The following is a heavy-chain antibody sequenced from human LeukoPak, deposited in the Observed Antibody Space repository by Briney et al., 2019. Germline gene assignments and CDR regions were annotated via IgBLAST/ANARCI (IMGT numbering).Heavy chain of an antibody. J-gene: IGHJ4*03. V-gene: IGHV4-59*01. CDR1: GGSISSYY. Sequence: SETLSLTCTVSGGSISSYYWSWVRQPPLKGLEWIGYIYSTGDTSYNPSLESRVSISMDTSKNHFSLEITSVTAADTAVYYCARGSRVYDRSGFHTWHDYWGHGTLVTVSS. CDR2: IYSTGDT. D-gene: IGHD3-22*01. CDR3: ARGSRVYDRSGFHTWHDY.